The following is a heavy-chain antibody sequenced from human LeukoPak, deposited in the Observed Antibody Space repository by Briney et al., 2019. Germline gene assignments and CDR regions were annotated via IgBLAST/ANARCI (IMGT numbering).Heavy chain of an antibody. D-gene: IGHD2-15*01. V-gene: IGHV3-23*01. CDR3: AKGPKWRVATLDY. Sequence: GGSLRLSCAASGFTFSSYAMSWVRQAPGKGLEWVSAISGSGGSTYYADSVKGRFTITRDNSKNTLYLQMNSLRAEDTAVYYCAKGPKWRVATLDYWGQGTLVTVSS. J-gene: IGHJ4*02. CDR1: GFTFSSYA. CDR2: ISGSGGST.